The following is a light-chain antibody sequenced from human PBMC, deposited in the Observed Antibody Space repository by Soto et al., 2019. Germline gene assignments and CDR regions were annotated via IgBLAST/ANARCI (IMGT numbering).Light chain of an antibody. Sequence: DIQLTQSPSFLSASVGDRVTITCRASQDISSYLAWYQQKPGKAPKLLIYAASTLQSGVPSRSSGSGSGTEFTLTISSLQPEDFATYYCQQLNSFPPFTFGPGTKVDIK. CDR2: AAS. J-gene: IGKJ3*01. CDR1: QDISSY. CDR3: QQLNSFPPFT. V-gene: IGKV1-9*01.